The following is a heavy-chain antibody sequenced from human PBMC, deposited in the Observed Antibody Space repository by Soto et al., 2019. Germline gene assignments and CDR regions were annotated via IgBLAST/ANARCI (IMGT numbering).Heavy chain of an antibody. CDR1: GFTFSSYA. Sequence: PGGSLRLSCAASGFTFSSYAMSWVRRAPGKGLEWVSAISYSGGSTYYADSVKGRFTISRDNSKNTLYLQMNSLRAEDTAVYYCAKVPTGEMATVFQAFDIWGQGTMVTVSS. CDR3: AKVPTGEMATVFQAFDI. CDR2: ISYSGGST. V-gene: IGHV3-23*01. D-gene: IGHD4-4*01. J-gene: IGHJ3*02.